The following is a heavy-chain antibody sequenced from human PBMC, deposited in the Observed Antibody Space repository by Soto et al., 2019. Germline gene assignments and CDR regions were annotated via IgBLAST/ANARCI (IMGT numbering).Heavy chain of an antibody. CDR3: ANGYARGYFGVDV. CDR1: GFTFSIYG. D-gene: IGHD2-2*01. CDR2: ISYDGSNK. V-gene: IGHV3-30*18. J-gene: IGHJ6*02. Sequence: QVKLVESGGGVVQPGRSLRLSCAASGFTFSIYGMHWVRQAPGKGLEWVAVISYDGSNKFYADSVKGRFIISRDNSKNTLSLQMNSLRSEDTAVYYCANGYARGYFGVDVWGQGTTVTVSS.